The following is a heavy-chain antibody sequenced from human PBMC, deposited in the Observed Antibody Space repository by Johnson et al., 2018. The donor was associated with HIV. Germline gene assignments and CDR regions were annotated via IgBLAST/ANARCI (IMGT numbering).Heavy chain of an antibody. CDR3: ATSTASDALDI. D-gene: IGHD1-1*01. J-gene: IGHJ3*02. V-gene: IGHV3-7*02. CDR2: IKQDGSEK. Sequence: VQLVESGGGVVQPGGSLRLSCAASGFTFSSYWMSWVRQAPGKGLEWVANIKQDGSEKYYVDSVKGRFTISRDNSKNTLFLQMNSLRADDTAMYYCATSTASDALDIWGQGTMVTVSS. CDR1: GFTFSSYW.